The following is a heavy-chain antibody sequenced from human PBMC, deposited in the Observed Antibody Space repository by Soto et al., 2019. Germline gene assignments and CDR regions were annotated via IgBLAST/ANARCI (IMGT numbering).Heavy chain of an antibody. Sequence: GGSLRLSCAASGFTFSSYSMNWVRQAPGKGLEWVSSISSSSSYIYYADSVKGRFTISRDNAKNSLYLQMNSLRAEDTDVYYCARASSGPGGGYMDVWGKGTTVTVSS. CDR3: ARASSGPGGGYMDV. CDR1: GFTFSSYS. CDR2: ISSSSSYI. J-gene: IGHJ6*03. V-gene: IGHV3-21*01. D-gene: IGHD6-19*01.